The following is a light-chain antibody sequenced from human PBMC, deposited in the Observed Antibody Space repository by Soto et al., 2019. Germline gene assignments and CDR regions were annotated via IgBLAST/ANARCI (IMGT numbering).Light chain of an antibody. V-gene: IGLV1-44*01. CDR1: NSNIGGNS. J-gene: IGLJ3*02. CDR2: NNS. Sequence: QSVLTQAPSASGTPGQRVTISCSGSNSNIGGNSVSWYHHLLGTAPKLLIFNNSQRPSGVPDRFSGSKSGTSASLAISGLQSEDEADYYCASWDDSLNGHWVFGGGTKLTVL. CDR3: ASWDDSLNGHWV.